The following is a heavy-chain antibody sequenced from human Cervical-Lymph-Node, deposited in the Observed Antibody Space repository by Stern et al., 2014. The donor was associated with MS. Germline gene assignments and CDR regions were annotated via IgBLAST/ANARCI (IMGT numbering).Heavy chain of an antibody. Sequence: QVQLGQSGAEVKKPGSSVKVSCKASGGTFSSNVISWVRQAPGQGLEWMGGIIPNLDASNYAQKFQGRVTFTADESTNTAYMELSRLRSDDTAVYYCATAGQEGYFQHWGQGTLVIVSS. V-gene: IGHV1-69*01. J-gene: IGHJ1*01. CDR1: GGTFSSNV. CDR3: ATAGQEGYFQH. CDR2: IIPNLDAS.